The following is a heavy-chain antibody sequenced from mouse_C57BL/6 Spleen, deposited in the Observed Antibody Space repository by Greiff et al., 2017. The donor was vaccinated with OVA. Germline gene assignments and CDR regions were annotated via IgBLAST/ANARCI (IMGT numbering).Heavy chain of an antibody. J-gene: IGHJ4*01. V-gene: IGHV2-2*01. D-gene: IGHD2-4*01. Sequence: QVQLKESGPGLVQPSQSLSITCTVSGFSLTSYGVHWVRQSPGKGLEWLGVIWSGGSTDYNAAFISRLSISKDNSKSQVFFKMNSLQADDTAIYYCARSYDYDGGAYYAMDYWGQGTSVTVSS. CDR2: IWSGGST. CDR3: ARSYDYDGGAYYAMDY. CDR1: GFSLTSYG.